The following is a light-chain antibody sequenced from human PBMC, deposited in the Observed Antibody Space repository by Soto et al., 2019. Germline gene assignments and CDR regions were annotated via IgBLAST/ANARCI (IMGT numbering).Light chain of an antibody. CDR3: QQRSNWLT. Sequence: EIVLTQSPATLSLSPGERATLSCRASQSVSSCLAWYQQKPGQAPRLLIYDASNRATGIPARFSGSGSGTDFTLTISSLEPEDFAVYYCQQRSNWLTFGGGTRWISN. CDR1: QSVSSC. CDR2: DAS. V-gene: IGKV3-11*01. J-gene: IGKJ4*01.